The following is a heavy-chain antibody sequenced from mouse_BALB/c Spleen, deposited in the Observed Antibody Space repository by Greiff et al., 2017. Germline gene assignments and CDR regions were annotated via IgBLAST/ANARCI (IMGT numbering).Heavy chain of an antibody. CDR2: ILPGSGST. V-gene: IGHV1-9*01. D-gene: IGHD2-14*01. CDR3: AIGVRFAY. Sequence: QVQLQQSGPELVKPGASVKISCKATGYTFSSYWIEWVKQRPGHGLEWIGEILPGSGSTNYNEKFKGKATFTADTSSNTAYMQLSSLTSEDSAVYYCAIGVRFAYWGQGTLVTVSA. J-gene: IGHJ3*01. CDR1: GYTFSSYW.